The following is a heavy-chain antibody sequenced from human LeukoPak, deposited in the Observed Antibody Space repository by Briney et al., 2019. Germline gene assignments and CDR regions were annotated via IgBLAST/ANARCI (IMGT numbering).Heavy chain of an antibody. Sequence: ASVKVSCKASGCTFTSYGIGWVRQAPGQGLEWMGWISAYNGNTNYAQKLQGRVTMTTDTSTSTAYMELRSLRSDDTAVYYCARDGRLVVRYYYYYGMDVWGQGTTVTVSS. V-gene: IGHV1-18*01. J-gene: IGHJ6*02. D-gene: IGHD2-21*01. CDR1: GCTFTSYG. CDR3: ARDGRLVVRYYYYYGMDV. CDR2: ISAYNGNT.